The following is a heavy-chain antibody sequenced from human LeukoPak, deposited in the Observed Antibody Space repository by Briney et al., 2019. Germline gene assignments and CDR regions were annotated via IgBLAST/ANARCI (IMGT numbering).Heavy chain of an antibody. J-gene: IGHJ4*02. CDR2: IWYDGSNK. Sequence: GRSLRLSCAASGFTFSSYGMHWVRQAPGKGLEWVAVIWYDGSNKYYADSVKGRFTISRDNSKNTLYLQMNSLRAEDTAVYYCASYSKGFDYWGQGTLVTVSS. CDR1: GFTFSSYG. V-gene: IGHV3-33*08. CDR3: ASYSKGFDY. D-gene: IGHD4-11*01.